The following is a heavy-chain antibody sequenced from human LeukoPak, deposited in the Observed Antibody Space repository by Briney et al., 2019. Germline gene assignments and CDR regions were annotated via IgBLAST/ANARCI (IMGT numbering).Heavy chain of an antibody. J-gene: IGHJ6*03. CDR2: IYTSGST. V-gene: IGHV4-61*02. CDR3: ARDPAGYSYGIGPYYYYMDV. Sequence: SETLSLTCTVSGGSISSGGYYWSWIRQPAGKGLEWIGRIYTSGSTNYNPSLKSRVTISVDTSKNQFSLKLSSVTAADTAVYYCARDPAGYSYGIGPYYYYMDVWGKGTTVTVSS. CDR1: GGSISSGGYY. D-gene: IGHD5-18*01.